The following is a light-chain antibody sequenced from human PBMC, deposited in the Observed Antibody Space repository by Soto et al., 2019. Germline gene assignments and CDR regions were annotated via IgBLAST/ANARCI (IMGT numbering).Light chain of an antibody. J-gene: IGLJ1*01. CDR3: QSYDSSFYV. Sequence: QSVLTQPPSASGTPGQRVTISCSGSYSNIGSNTVNWYQQLPGTAPKLLIYGNSNRPSGVPDRFSGSKSGTSASLAITGLQAEDEADYYCQSYDSSFYVFGTGTKVTVL. CDR2: GNS. CDR1: YSNIGSNT. V-gene: IGLV1-40*01.